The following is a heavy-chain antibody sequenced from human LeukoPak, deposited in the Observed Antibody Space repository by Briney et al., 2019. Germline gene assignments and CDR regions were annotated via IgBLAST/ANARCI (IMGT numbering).Heavy chain of an antibody. J-gene: IGHJ4*02. CDR1: GFTFSIYG. D-gene: IGHD5-24*01. Sequence: GGSLRLSCAASGFTFSIYGMHWVRQAPGKGLEWVAVIWFDGNNKYYADSVKGRFTISRDNSKNTLFLQLGSLRAEDTAVYYCAKDAMANGQWIESWGQGTLVSVSS. CDR2: IWFDGNNK. CDR3: AKDAMANGQWIES. V-gene: IGHV3-33*06.